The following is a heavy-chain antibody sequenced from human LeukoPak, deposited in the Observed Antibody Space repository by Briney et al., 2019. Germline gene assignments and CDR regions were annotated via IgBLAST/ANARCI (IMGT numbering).Heavy chain of an antibody. Sequence: GGSLRLSCAASGFTFSSYSMSWVRQAPGKGLEWGSAIDGSGDATFYAGSVKGRFTISRDNSKNTLYLQMNSLRAEDTALYYCAKELYTGSYFASDYWGQGTLVTVSS. CDR2: IDGSGDAT. D-gene: IGHD3-10*01. V-gene: IGHV3-23*01. CDR1: GFTFSSYS. CDR3: AKELYTGSYFASDY. J-gene: IGHJ4*02.